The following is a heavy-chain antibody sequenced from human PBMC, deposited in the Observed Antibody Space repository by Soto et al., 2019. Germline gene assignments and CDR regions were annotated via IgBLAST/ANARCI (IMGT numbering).Heavy chain of an antibody. J-gene: IGHJ4*02. CDR1: GLAFSTADRA. V-gene: IGHV2-5*02. Sequence: QITVKESGPALVKPTQTLTLTCTFSGLAFSTADRAVGWIRQAPGKALDWLALIDGDDNKRYSPSLKNRLTTASGTSKNQVVLTMTDMDPVDTATYSCEHGRTSGKTIFFEYWGQGTLVTVSA. CDR3: EHGRTSGKTIFFEY. D-gene: IGHD1-1*01. CDR2: IDGDDNK.